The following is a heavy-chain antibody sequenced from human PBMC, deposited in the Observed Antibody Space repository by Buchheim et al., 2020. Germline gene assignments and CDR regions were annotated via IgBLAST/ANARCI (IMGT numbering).Heavy chain of an antibody. CDR2: ISYDESSK. CDR1: GFTFSNYG. Sequence: QLQLVESGGGVVQPGRSLRLSCAASGFTFSNYGMHWVRQAPGKGLEWVAVISYDESSKYYADSVKGRFTISRDNSKKTLYLQMNSLRVEDTAVYYCARDQGGSRFDYWGQGTL. D-gene: IGHD2-2*01. J-gene: IGHJ4*02. V-gene: IGHV3-30*19. CDR3: ARDQGGSRFDY.